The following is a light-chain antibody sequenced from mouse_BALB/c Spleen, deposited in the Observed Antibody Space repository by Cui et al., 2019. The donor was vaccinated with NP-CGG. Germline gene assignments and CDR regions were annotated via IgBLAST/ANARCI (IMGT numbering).Light chain of an antibody. CDR3: ALWYSNHWV. V-gene: IGLV1*01. Sequence: QPVVTQESALTPSPGETVTLTCRSSTGPVTTSNYANWVQEKPDHLFTGLIGGTNNRAPGVPARFSGSLIGDKAALTITGAQTEDEAIYFCALWYSNHWVFGGGTKLTVL. CDR2: GTN. CDR1: TGPVTTSNY. J-gene: IGLJ1*01.